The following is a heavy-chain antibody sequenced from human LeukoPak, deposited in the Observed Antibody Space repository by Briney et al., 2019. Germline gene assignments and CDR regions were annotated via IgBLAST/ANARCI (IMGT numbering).Heavy chain of an antibody. CDR1: GGSFSGYY. D-gene: IGHD5-18*01. J-gene: IGHJ4*02. V-gene: IGHV4-34*01. Sequence: SETLSLTCSVYGGSFSGYYWSWIRQPPGKGLEWIGEINHSGSTNYNPSLKSRVTISVDTSKNQFSLKLSSVTAADTAVYYCARGGGELWGFFDYWGQGTLVTVSS. CDR2: INHSGST. CDR3: ARGGGELWGFFDY.